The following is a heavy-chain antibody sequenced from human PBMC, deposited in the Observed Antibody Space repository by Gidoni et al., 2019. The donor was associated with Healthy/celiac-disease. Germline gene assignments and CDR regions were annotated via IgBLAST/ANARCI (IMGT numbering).Heavy chain of an antibody. CDR3: ARTWGDSSGFHSDFDY. V-gene: IGHV4-39*01. CDR1: GGSISSSSYY. CDR2: IYYSGST. D-gene: IGHD3-22*01. J-gene: IGHJ4*02. Sequence: QLQLQESGPGLVKPSETLSLTCTVSGGSISSSSYYWGWIRQPPGKGLEWIGSIYYSGSTCDNPSLKSRVTISVDTSKNQFSRKLSSVTAADTAVYYCARTWGDSSGFHSDFDYWGQGTLVTVSS.